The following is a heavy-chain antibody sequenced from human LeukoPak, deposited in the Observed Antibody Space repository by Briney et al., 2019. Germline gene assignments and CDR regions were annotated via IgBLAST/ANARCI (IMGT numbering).Heavy chain of an antibody. CDR1: GYTFTGYG. CDR3: ARHIAAAATYNWFDP. J-gene: IGHJ5*02. D-gene: IGHD6-13*01. Sequence: GASVKVSCKASGYTFTGYGISWVRQAPGQGLEWMGWISAYNGNTNYAQKLQGRVTMTTDTSTSTAYMELRSLRSDDTAVYYCARHIAAAATYNWFDPWGQGTLVTVSS. V-gene: IGHV1-18*01. CDR2: ISAYNGNT.